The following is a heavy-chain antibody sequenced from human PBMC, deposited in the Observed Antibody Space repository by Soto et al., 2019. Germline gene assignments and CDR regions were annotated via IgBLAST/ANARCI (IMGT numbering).Heavy chain of an antibody. D-gene: IGHD1-1*01. Sequence: PSETLSLTCTVSGGSISSYYWSWIRQPPGKGLEWIGYIYYSGSTNYNPSLKSRVTISVDTSKNQFSLKLSSVTAADTALYYCEGTGAYNGGWKRVFDFWGQGKRVPVS. CDR1: GGSISSYY. V-gene: IGHV4-59*12. J-gene: IGHJ3*01. CDR2: IYYSGST. CDR3: EGTGAYNGGWKRVFDF.